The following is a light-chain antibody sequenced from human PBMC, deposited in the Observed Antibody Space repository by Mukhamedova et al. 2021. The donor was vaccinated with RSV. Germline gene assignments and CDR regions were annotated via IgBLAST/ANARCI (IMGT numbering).Light chain of an antibody. J-gene: IGKJ4*01. V-gene: IGKV3-15*01. CDR3: HQYNNWPLT. CDR1: QSVSSD. CDR2: DAS. Sequence: LSCRASQSVSSDLAWYQQKPGQAPRLLIYDASTRATGIPARFSGSGSGTEFTLTISSLQSEDLAFYYCHQYNNWPLTFGGGTKVE.